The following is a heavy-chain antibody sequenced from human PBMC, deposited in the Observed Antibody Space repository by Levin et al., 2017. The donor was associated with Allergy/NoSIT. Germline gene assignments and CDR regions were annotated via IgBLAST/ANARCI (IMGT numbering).Heavy chain of an antibody. CDR3: GRFTRGNEADY. Sequence: GGSLRLSCSASGFTFSSYWMSWVRQAPGKGLEWVANINEDVSEIYYVNSVKGRFTISRDNAKNSLYLHLNSLTAEDTAVYYCGRFTRGNEADYWGQGTLVIVSS. CDR1: GFTFSSYW. D-gene: IGHD2-15*01. V-gene: IGHV3-7*01. CDR2: INEDVSEI. J-gene: IGHJ4*02.